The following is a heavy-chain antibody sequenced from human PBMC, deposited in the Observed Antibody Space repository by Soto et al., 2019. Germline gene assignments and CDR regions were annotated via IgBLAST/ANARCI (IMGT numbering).Heavy chain of an antibody. CDR1: GGTFSSYA. CDR2: IIPIFGTA. CDR3: ARHVPAAGYYYGMDV. V-gene: IGHV1-69*12. J-gene: IGHJ6*02. D-gene: IGHD2-2*01. Sequence: QVQLVQSGAEVKKPGSSVKVSCKASGGTFSSYAISWVRQAPGQGLEWMGGIIPIFGTANYAQKFQGRVTITGDESTSTADMELSRLISEDTAVYYCARHVPAAGYYYGMDVWGQGTTVTVSS.